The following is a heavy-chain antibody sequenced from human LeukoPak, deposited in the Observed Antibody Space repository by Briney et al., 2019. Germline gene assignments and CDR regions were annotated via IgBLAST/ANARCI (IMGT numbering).Heavy chain of an antibody. V-gene: IGHV4-39*07. Sequence: SETLSLTCTVSGGSISSGDYYWSWIRQPPGKGLEWIGEINHSGSTNYNPSLKSRVTISVDTSKNQFSLKLSSVTAADTAVYYCAALNYYGSGSNYGMDVWGQGTTVTVSS. D-gene: IGHD3-10*01. CDR1: GGSISSGDYY. J-gene: IGHJ6*02. CDR2: INHSGST. CDR3: AALNYYGSGSNYGMDV.